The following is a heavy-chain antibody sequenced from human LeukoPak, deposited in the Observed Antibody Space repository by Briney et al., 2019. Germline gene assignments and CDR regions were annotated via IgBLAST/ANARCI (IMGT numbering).Heavy chain of an antibody. J-gene: IGHJ4*02. V-gene: IGHV3-48*03. CDR3: ARVSGTVTLPLDY. CDR2: ISSSGSTI. CDR1: GFTFSSYE. Sequence: GGSLRLSCAASGFTFSSYEMSWVRQAPGKGLEWVSYISSSGSTIYYADSVKGRFTISRDNAKNSLYLQMNSLRAEDTAVYYCARVSGTVTLPLDYWGQGTLVTVSS. D-gene: IGHD4-17*01.